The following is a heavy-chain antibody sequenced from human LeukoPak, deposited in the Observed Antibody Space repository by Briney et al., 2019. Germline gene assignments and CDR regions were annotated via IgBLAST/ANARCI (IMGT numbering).Heavy chain of an antibody. CDR2: IYSGGST. CDR3: ATPEGGYYYGMDV. J-gene: IGHJ6*02. V-gene: IGHV3-53*01. Sequence: GGSLGLSCAASGFTVSSNYMSWVRQAPGKGLEWVSVIYSGGSTYYADSVKGRFTISRDNSKNTLYLQMNSLRAEDTAVYYCATPEGGYYYGMDVWGQGTTVTVSS. CDR1: GFTVSSNY.